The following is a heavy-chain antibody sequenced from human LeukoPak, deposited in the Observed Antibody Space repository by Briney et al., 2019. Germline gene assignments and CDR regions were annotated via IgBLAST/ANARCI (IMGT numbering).Heavy chain of an antibody. V-gene: IGHV1-18*01. Sequence: ASVKVSCKASGYTFTTYGISWVRQAPGQGLEWMGWISAYNSKTNYAQNFQGRVTMTTDTSTSTAYMELRSLRSDDTAVYYCARDSGYESYNWFDPWGQGTLVTVSP. CDR2: ISAYNSKT. CDR1: GYTFTTYG. CDR3: ARDSGYESYNWFDP. D-gene: IGHD5-12*01. J-gene: IGHJ5*02.